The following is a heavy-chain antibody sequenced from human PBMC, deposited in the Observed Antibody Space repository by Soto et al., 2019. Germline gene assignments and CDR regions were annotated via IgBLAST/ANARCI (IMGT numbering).Heavy chain of an antibody. CDR1: GDNFNSHT. Sequence: KKRWASVKVSCKGSGDNFNSHTIAWVRQAPGQGLEWMGRIIPVFGILDYSEKFQGRVTISADKSTSTAYVDLSGLTSDDTAVYYCARSSRYCVISTCFTYFDSWGQGTLVTVSS. V-gene: IGHV1-69*02. J-gene: IGHJ4*02. D-gene: IGHD2-15*01. CDR3: ARSSRYCVISTCFTYFDS. CDR2: IIPVFGIL.